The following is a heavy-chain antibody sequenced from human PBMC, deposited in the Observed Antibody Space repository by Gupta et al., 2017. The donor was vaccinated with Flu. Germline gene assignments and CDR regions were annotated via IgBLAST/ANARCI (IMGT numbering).Heavy chain of an antibody. J-gene: IGHJ1*01. CDR1: VFTFSAYG. D-gene: IGHD3-22*01. CDR2: ISYDGSIK. CDR3: AKDRLTTGMGYLQH. Sequence: VQLVESGGGVVQPGRSLSLSCAASVFTFSAYGMHWVRQAPGKGLEWVAVISYDGSIKYYADSVQGRVTISRDNSKNTLYLQMSSLRPEDTAAYFCAKDRLTTGMGYLQHWGQGTLVTVSS. V-gene: IGHV3-30*18.